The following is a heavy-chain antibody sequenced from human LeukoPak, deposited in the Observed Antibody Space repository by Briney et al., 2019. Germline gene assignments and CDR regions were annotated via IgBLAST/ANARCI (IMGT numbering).Heavy chain of an antibody. CDR2: INSDGSST. V-gene: IGHV3-74*01. Sequence: GGSLRLSCAASGFTFSSYAMSWVRQAPGKGLVWVSRINSDGSSTSYADSVKGRFTISRDNAKNTLYLQMSSLRPEDTALYYCVKDKHRDGYTYGVYDSWGQGTLITVSS. D-gene: IGHD5-12*01. CDR1: GFTFSSYA. CDR3: VKDKHRDGYTYGVYDS. J-gene: IGHJ5*01.